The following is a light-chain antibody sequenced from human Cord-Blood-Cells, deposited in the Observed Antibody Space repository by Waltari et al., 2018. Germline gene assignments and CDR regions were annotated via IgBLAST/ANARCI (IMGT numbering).Light chain of an antibody. J-gene: IGKJ2*03. CDR3: QQYNSYSVS. CDR1: PSISSW. V-gene: IGKV1-5*03. Sequence: DIQMTQSPSTLSASVGDRGTITCPASPSISSWLAWYQQKPGKARKLRPYKASSLESGVPSRFSGSGSGTEFTLTISSLQPDDFATYCCQQYNSYSVSFGQGTKLEIK. CDR2: KAS.